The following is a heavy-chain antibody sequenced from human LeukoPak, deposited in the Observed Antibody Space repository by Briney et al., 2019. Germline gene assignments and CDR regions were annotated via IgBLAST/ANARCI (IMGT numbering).Heavy chain of an antibody. CDR2: INAGNGNT. V-gene: IGHV1-3*01. Sequence: GASVKVSCKASGYTFTSYAMHWVRQAPGQRPEWMGWINAGNGNTKYSQKFQGRVTITRDTSASTAYMELSSLRSEDTAVYYCARDRTIVVAPGLAFDIWGQGTMVTVSS. D-gene: IGHD3-22*01. CDR3: ARDRTIVVAPGLAFDI. J-gene: IGHJ3*02. CDR1: GYTFTSYA.